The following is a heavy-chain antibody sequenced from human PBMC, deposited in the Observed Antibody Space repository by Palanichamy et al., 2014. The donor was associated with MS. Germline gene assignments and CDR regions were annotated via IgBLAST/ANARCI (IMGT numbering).Heavy chain of an antibody. D-gene: IGHD3-3*01. CDR3: VRHNYDSWSGDIDV. Sequence: QLQLQESGPGLVKPSETLSLTCAVSGGSIRSGSYYWAWIRQPPLKGLEWIGSIDYSGNTYYNPSLRSRVTISVDTSKNQFSLQVRSVTAADTADHYCVRHNYDSWSGDIDVWGQGTTVTVS. CDR1: GGSIRSGSYY. V-gene: IGHV4-39*01. CDR2: IDYSGNT. J-gene: IGHJ6*02.